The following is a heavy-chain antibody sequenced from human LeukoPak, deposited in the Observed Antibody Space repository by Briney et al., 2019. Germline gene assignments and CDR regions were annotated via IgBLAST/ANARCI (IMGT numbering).Heavy chain of an antibody. J-gene: IGHJ5*02. Sequence: GESLKISCKGSGYSFPNYWIGWVRQMPRKGLEWMGIIYPGDSDTRYSPSFQDQVTISVDKSISTAYLQWSSLKASDTAMYYCARGPYAYTSSATLGSYNWFDPWGQGSLVTVSS. D-gene: IGHD2-2*02. CDR1: GYSFPNYW. CDR3: ARGPYAYTSSATLGSYNWFDP. CDR2: IYPGDSDT. V-gene: IGHV5-51*01.